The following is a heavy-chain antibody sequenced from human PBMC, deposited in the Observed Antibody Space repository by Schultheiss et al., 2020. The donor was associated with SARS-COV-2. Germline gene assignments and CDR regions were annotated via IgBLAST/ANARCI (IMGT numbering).Heavy chain of an antibody. Sequence: SETLSLTCTVSGGSISSGDYYWSWIRQHPGKGLEWIGYIYYSGSTNYNPSLKSRVTISVDTSKNQFSLKLSSVTAADTAVYYCARLAAAAGKYYYGMDVWGQGTTVTVSS. CDR3: ARLAAAAGKYYYGMDV. J-gene: IGHJ6*02. CDR1: GGSISSGDYY. D-gene: IGHD6-13*01. V-gene: IGHV4-31*03. CDR2: IYYSGST.